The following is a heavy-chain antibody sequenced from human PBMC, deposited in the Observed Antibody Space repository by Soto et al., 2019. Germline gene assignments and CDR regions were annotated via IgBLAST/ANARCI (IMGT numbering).Heavy chain of an antibody. Sequence: QVELQESGPGLVKPSQTLSLTCTVSGGSISSGGYYWSWVRQHPGKGLEWIGYIYDSGSTYYNPSLKSRVTISVDTSKNQFSLKLTSVTAADTAVYYCASLTTGWYPDYWGQGTLVTVSS. CDR1: GGSISSGGYY. V-gene: IGHV4-31*03. J-gene: IGHJ4*02. D-gene: IGHD6-19*01. CDR2: IYDSGST. CDR3: ASLTTGWYPDY.